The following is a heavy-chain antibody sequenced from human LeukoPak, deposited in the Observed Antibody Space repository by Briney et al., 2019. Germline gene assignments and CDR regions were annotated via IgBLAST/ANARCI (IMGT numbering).Heavy chain of an antibody. CDR1: GGSINSNSHH. D-gene: IGHD3-9*01. V-gene: IGHV4-39*02. CDR2: IYYSGTT. CDR3: ARRGDILTDYTFDY. J-gene: IGHJ4*02. Sequence: PSETLSLTCSLSGGSINSNSHHWDWIRQAPGKGLEWIGNIYYSGTTSYNPSLKSRVTISVDTSNNHFSLRLTSVTASDTAVYYCARRGDILTDYTFDYWGQGTLVTVSS.